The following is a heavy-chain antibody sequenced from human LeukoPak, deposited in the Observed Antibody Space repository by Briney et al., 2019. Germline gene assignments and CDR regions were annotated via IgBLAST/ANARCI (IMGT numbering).Heavy chain of an antibody. Sequence: PGGSLRLSCAASGFTFSSYGMPWVRQAPGKGLEWVAVIWYDGSNKYYADSVKGRFTISRDNSKNTLYLQMNSLRAEDTAVYYCARAQRGGSSTPFDYWGQGTLVTVSS. CDR2: IWYDGSNK. CDR1: GFTFSSYG. V-gene: IGHV3-33*01. CDR3: ARAQRGGSSTPFDY. D-gene: IGHD6-6*01. J-gene: IGHJ4*02.